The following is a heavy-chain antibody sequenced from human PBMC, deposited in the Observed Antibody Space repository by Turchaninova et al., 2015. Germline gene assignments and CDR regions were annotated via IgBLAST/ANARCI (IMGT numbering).Heavy chain of an antibody. V-gene: IGHV4-39*07. J-gene: IGHJ4*02. CDR3: ARFFDY. CDR1: GVSISSSTYN. CDR2: SSYSGNT. Sequence: QLQLQESGPGLVKPSETLPLTCPVSGVSISSSTYNWGWIRQPPGKGLEWVGSSSYSGNTYYNPSLKSRVTISVDTSKNQFSLKLSSVTAADSAVYYCARFFDYWGQGTLVTVSS.